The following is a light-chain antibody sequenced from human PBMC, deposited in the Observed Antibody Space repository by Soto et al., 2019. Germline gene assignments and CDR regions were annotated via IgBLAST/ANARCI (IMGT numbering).Light chain of an antibody. CDR1: QSVSSSY. V-gene: IGKV3-20*01. J-gene: IGKJ4*01. CDR3: QQYGSSPPLN. Sequence: EIVLTQSPGTLSLSPGERATLSCRASQSVSSSYLAWYQQKPGQAPRLLIYGASSRATGIPDRFSGSGSGTEFTLTIRRLEPEDFSVYYCQQYGSSPPLNFCGGPKVDIK. CDR2: GAS.